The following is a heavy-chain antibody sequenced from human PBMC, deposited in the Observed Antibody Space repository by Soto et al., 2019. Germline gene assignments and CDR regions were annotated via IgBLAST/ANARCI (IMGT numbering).Heavy chain of an antibody. D-gene: IGHD1-1*01. CDR1: GFTFSSYG. J-gene: IGHJ4*02. V-gene: IGHV3-30*18. Sequence: QVQLVEAGGGVVQPGRSLRLSCAASGFTFSSYGMHWVRQAPGKGLEWVTVISYDGNVAYYADSVKGRFTTSRDNSKNTLYLQTNSLRTEDTAMYYCAKEGPITNWYFDYWGQGTLVTVSS. CDR3: AKEGPITNWYFDY. CDR2: ISYDGNVA.